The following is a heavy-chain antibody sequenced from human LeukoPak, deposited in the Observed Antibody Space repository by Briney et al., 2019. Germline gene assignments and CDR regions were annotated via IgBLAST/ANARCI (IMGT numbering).Heavy chain of an antibody. CDR2: IWYDGSNK. J-gene: IGHJ4*02. CDR1: GFTFSSYG. V-gene: IGHV3-33*06. D-gene: IGHD2-8*01. CDR3: AKDQLGYCTNGVCSGFDY. Sequence: GSLRLSCAASGFTFSSYGMHWVRQAPGKGLEGVAVIWYDGSNKYYADSVKGRFTISRDNSKNTLYLQMNSLRAEDTAVYYCAKDQLGYCTNGVCSGFDYWGQGTLVTVSS.